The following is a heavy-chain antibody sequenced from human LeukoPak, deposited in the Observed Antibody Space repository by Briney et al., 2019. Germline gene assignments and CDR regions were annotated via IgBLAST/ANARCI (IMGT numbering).Heavy chain of an antibody. CDR2: INHSGYT. V-gene: IGHV4-34*01. J-gene: IGHJ2*01. CDR3: ARVKTLDVVATITNLAAAGQPYFDL. D-gene: IGHD5-12*01. Sequence: SETLSLTCAVYGGSFSGHSWSWIRQPPGKGLEWIGKINHSGYTNYNPFLKSRVTISADTSKNQFSLKLSSLTAADTAVYYCARVKTLDVVATITNLAAAGQPYFDLWGRGILVTVSS. CDR1: GGSFSGHS.